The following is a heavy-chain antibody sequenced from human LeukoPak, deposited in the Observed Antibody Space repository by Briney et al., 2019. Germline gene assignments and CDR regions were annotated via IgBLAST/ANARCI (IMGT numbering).Heavy chain of an antibody. Sequence: GASVKVSCRASGYTFTAYYLHWVRQAPGQGLEWMGWINPNNGYTSLPQRFQGRVTMTRDTSIITAYMELSSLTSDDTGMYYCARGPTLGLDIWGQGTMVTVSS. CDR3: ARGPTLGLDI. V-gene: IGHV1-2*02. CDR2: INPNNGYT. J-gene: IGHJ3*02. CDR1: GYTFTAYY.